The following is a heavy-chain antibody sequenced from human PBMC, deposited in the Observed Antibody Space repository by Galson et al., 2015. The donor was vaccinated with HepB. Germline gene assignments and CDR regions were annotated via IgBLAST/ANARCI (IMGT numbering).Heavy chain of an antibody. Sequence: SLRLSCAASGFTFDDYAMHWVRQAPGKGLEWVSGISWNSGSIGYADSVKGRFTISRDNAKNSLYLQMNSLRAEDTALYYCAKDIGGWELRYYFDYWGQGTLVTVSS. CDR2: ISWNSGSI. V-gene: IGHV3-9*01. D-gene: IGHD1-26*01. CDR3: AKDIGGWELRYYFDY. J-gene: IGHJ4*02. CDR1: GFTFDDYA.